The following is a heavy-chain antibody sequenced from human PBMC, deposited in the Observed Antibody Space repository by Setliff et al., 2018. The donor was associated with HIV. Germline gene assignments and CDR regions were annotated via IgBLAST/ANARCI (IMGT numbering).Heavy chain of an antibody. CDR2: IIPIFGTA. D-gene: IGHD3-10*01. Sequence: SVKVSCKASGGTFSSFAISWVRQAPGQGLEWMGGIIPIFGTANYAQKFQGRVTITTDESTTTAYMKLRSLRSEDTAVYYCARETYYGSGSYLPTEYYYYYMDVWGKGTTVTVSS. CDR3: ARETYYGSGSYLPTEYYYYYMDV. V-gene: IGHV1-69*05. J-gene: IGHJ6*03. CDR1: GGTFSSFA.